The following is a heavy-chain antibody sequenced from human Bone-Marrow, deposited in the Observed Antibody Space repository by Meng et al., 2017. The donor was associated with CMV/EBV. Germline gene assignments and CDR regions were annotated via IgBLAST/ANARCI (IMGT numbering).Heavy chain of an antibody. V-gene: IGHV3-15*07. Sequence: SGFTFSNAWLNWVRQATGKGMEWVGRIKSKTDGGKTEYAATVKGRFTISRDDSKNTLYLQMNSLKTEDTAVYYCTTDRFAQPGPIDYWGQGTLVTVSS. D-gene: IGHD1-14*01. J-gene: IGHJ4*02. CDR1: GFTFSNAW. CDR2: IKSKTDGGKT. CDR3: TTDRFAQPGPIDY.